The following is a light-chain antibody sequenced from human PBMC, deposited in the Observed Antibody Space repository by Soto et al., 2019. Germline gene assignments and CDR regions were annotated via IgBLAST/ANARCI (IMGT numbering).Light chain of an antibody. Sequence: QSVLTQPPSASGTPGQRVTISCSGSSSNIGSNTVNWYQQLPGTAPKLLIYSNNQRPPGGPDRFSGSKSGTSASLAISGLQSEDEADYYCAAWDDSLNGRVFGGGTKLTVL. V-gene: IGLV1-44*01. CDR3: AAWDDSLNGRV. J-gene: IGLJ3*02. CDR2: SNN. CDR1: SSNIGSNT.